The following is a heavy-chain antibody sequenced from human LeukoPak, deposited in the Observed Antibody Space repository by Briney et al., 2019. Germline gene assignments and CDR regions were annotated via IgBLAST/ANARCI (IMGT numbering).Heavy chain of an antibody. CDR1: GYSISSGYY. J-gene: IGHJ4*02. Sequence: ETLSLTCTVSGYSISSGYYWGWIRQPPGKGLERVSSIFPSGGEIHYADSVRGRFTISRDNSKSTLSLQMNSLRAEDTAIYYCATYRQVLLPFESWGQGTLVTVSS. CDR2: IFPSGGEI. V-gene: IGHV3-23*01. CDR3: ATYRQVLLPFES. D-gene: IGHD2-8*02.